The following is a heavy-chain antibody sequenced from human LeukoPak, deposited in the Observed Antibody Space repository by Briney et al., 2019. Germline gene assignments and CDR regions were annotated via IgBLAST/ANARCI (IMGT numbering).Heavy chain of an antibody. V-gene: IGHV3-33*01. J-gene: IGHJ3*02. Sequence: GRSLRLSCAASGFTFSSSSMHWVRQAPGRGLEWVAIVWYDGSNKNYVDSVKGRFTISRDNPKNTLYLQMNSLRAEGTAVYYCARGKNFRADAFDIWGQGTMITVSS. CDR1: GFTFSSSS. CDR3: ARGKNFRADAFDI. CDR2: VWYDGSNK. D-gene: IGHD2/OR15-2a*01.